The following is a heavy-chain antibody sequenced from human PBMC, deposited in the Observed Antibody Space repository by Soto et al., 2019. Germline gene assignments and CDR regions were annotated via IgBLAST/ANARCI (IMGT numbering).Heavy chain of an antibody. CDR1: GFSFSGYW. D-gene: IGHD6-19*01. V-gene: IGHV3-74*01. CDR2: INVDGSST. J-gene: IGHJ6*03. Sequence: TGGSLRLSCAASGFSFSGYWMHWVRQAPGKGLVWVSRINVDGSSTSYADSVKGRFTISTDNAKNTLYLQMNSLRPEDTGAYYCARSRGAGYSSAWYNYYYMDVWGKGTTVTVSS. CDR3: ARSRGAGYSSAWYNYYYMDV.